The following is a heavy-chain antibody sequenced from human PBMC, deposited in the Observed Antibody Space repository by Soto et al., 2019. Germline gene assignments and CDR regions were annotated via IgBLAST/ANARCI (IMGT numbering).Heavy chain of an antibody. CDR1: GFTFSSYE. CDR2: ISSSGDTI. CDR3: ARVPPSSSSWDY. J-gene: IGHJ4*02. D-gene: IGHD6-13*01. V-gene: IGHV3-48*03. Sequence: EVQLVESGGGLVQPGGSVRLSCAASGFTFSSYEMTWVRQAPGQGLEWIAYISSSGDTICYADSMKGRFTISRDNAKNSLYLQMNSLRAEDTAVYYCARVPPSSSSWDYWGQGTLVTVSS.